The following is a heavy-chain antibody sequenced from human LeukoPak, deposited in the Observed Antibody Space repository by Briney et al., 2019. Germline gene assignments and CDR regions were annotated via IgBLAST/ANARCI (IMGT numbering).Heavy chain of an antibody. J-gene: IGHJ4*02. V-gene: IGHV3-23*01. CDR3: ADLGTTYYYDHSTY. CDR1: GFSFSNYA. CDR2: ISGFGSSP. Sequence: GGSLRLSCVASGFSFSNYAMSWVRQAPGKGPEWVSGISGFGSSPYYADSVKGRFTISRDNSKNTLYLQMNSLRAEDTAVYYCADLGTTYYYDHSTYWGRGTLVTVSS. D-gene: IGHD3-22*01.